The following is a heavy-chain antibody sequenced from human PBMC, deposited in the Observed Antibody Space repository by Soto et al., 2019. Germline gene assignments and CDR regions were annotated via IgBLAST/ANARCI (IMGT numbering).Heavy chain of an antibody. CDR2: IYHSGGT. CDR1: GYSISSGYY. CDR3: ASGIDFYYAMDV. V-gene: IGHV4-38-2*01. J-gene: IGHJ6*01. Sequence: SETLSLTCAVSGYSISSGYYWGWIWQPPGKGLEWIGSIYHSGGTYYNASLKSRVTISVDTSKNQFSLKLTSVTDADTAVYYCASGIDFYYAMDVWGQGTTVTVSS.